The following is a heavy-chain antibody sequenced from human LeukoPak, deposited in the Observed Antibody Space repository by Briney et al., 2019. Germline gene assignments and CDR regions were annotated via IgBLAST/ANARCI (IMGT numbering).Heavy chain of an antibody. CDR3: ARDLTSYYYDNNGAFDF. V-gene: IGHV1-69*04. Sequence: ASVKVSCKASGGTFSSYAINWVRQAPGQGLEWMGRIIPILDTPNYAQKFQGRVTITADKSTSTAYMELSSLRSEDTAVYYCARDLTSYYYDNNGAFDFWGQGTLVTVSS. CDR2: IIPILDTP. J-gene: IGHJ4*02. D-gene: IGHD3-22*01. CDR1: GGTFSSYA.